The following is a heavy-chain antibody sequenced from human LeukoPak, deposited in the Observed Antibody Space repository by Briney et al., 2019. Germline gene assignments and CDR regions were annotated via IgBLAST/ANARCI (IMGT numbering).Heavy chain of an antibody. CDR2: IWYDGSNK. Sequence: GGSLRLSCAASGFTFSSYLMSWVRQAPGKGLEWVAVIWYDGSNKYYADSVKGRFTISRDNSKNTLYLQMNSLRAEDTAVYYCARDSASYGQPTCFDYWGQGTLVTVSS. D-gene: IGHD5-18*01. J-gene: IGHJ4*02. V-gene: IGHV3-33*08. CDR1: GFTFSSYL. CDR3: ARDSASYGQPTCFDY.